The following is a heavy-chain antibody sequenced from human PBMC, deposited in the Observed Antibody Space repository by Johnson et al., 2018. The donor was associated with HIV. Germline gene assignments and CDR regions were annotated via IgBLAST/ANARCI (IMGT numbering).Heavy chain of an antibody. J-gene: IGHJ3*02. D-gene: IGHD1-26*01. V-gene: IGHV3-7*05. CDR3: ARDLNSGNYDPWFERWESGAFDI. CDR2: IKQDGSEN. CDR1: GFNFNNYW. Sequence: VQLVESGGGLVQPGGSLRLSCAASGFNFNNYWMSWVRQAPGKGLEWVASIKQDGSENYYVDSVKGRFIISRDNAKSSLFLQMNILTAEDTAVYYCARDLNSGNYDPWFERWESGAFDIGGQGTMVTVSS.